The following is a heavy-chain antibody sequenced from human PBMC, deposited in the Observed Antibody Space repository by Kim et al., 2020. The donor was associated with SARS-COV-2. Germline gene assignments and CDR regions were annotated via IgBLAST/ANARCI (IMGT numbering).Heavy chain of an antibody. CDR1: GFTFSSYS. J-gene: IGHJ4*02. D-gene: IGHD3-10*01. CDR2: ISSSSSYI. Sequence: GGSLRLSCAASGFTFSSYSMNWVRQAPGKGLEWVSSISSSSSYIYYADSVKGRFTISRDNAKNSLYLQMNSLRAEDTAVYYCASFVRSSLDYWGQGTLVTVSS. CDR3: ASFVRSSLDY. V-gene: IGHV3-21*01.